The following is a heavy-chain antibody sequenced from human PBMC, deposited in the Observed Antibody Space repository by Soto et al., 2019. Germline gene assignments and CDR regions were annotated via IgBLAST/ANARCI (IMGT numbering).Heavy chain of an antibody. CDR3: AGIVEIPYYYGMDV. J-gene: IGHJ6*02. CDR1: GGTLRSHA. Sequence: QVQLVQSGAEVKKPGSSVRVSCKASGGTLRSHAISWVRQAPGQGLEWMGGIIPIFGSPNYAQKLQGRATITADESSVTAYMELSSLRSEDTAVFYYAGIVEIPYYYGMDVFGQGTTVTVSS. V-gene: IGHV1-69*19. CDR2: IIPIFGSP. D-gene: IGHD3-22*01.